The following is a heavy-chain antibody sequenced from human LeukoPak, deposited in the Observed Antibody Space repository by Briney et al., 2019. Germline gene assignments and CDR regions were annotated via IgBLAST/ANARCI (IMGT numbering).Heavy chain of an antibody. CDR3: AKDEYYDFWSGYEHKYNWFDP. Sequence: GGSLRLSCAASGFTFSSYGMHWVRQAPGKGLEWVAVISYDGSNKYYADSVKGRFTISRDNSKNTLYLQMNSLRAEDTAVYYCAKDEYYDFWSGYEHKYNWFDPWGQGTLVTVSS. V-gene: IGHV3-30*18. CDR2: ISYDGSNK. D-gene: IGHD3-3*01. J-gene: IGHJ5*02. CDR1: GFTFSSYG.